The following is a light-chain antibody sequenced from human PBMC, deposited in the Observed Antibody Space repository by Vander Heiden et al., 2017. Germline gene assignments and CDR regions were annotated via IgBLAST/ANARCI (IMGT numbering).Light chain of an antibody. CDR2: QAS. CDR3: QQYNSYPWT. J-gene: IGKJ1*01. Sequence: DIQMTQSPSTLSASVGDTVTITCRASQSVKSWLAWHQQKPGKVPKLLTYQASTLESGVPSRFSGSESGTEFTLTISSLQPDDFAIYYCQQYNSYPWTFGQGTKVEI. V-gene: IGKV1-5*03. CDR1: QSVKSW.